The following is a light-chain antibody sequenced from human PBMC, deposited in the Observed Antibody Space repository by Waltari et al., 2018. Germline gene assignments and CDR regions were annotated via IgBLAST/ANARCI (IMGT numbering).Light chain of an antibody. CDR1: QNLLYSSHDNNY. J-gene: IGKJ4*01. Sequence: DIVMIQSQDSLAVSLCERATIHCKTGQNLLYSSHDNNYMAWYQQKPRQPPKLLISWASTRESGVPDRFTGSGSGTDFTLTTSSLQAEDVAVYYCQQYHSSPLTFGGGTKVEI. CDR3: QQYHSSPLT. CDR2: WAS. V-gene: IGKV4-1*01.